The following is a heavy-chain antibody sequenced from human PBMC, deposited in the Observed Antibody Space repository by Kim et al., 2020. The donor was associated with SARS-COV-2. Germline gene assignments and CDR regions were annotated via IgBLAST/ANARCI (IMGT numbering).Heavy chain of an antibody. D-gene: IGHD3-10*01. CDR2: GR. CDR3: ARYPMIRGSY. Sequence: GRTHADSVKGRFTISRDNAKNTLYLQMNSLIAEDTAVYYGARYPMIRGSYWGQGILVTVAS. J-gene: IGHJ4*02. V-gene: IGHV3-74*03.